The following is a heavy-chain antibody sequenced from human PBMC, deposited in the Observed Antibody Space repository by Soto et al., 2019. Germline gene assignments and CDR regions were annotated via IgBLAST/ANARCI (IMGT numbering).Heavy chain of an antibody. CDR3: ARGSKDSYPGSRIFDF. J-gene: IGHJ4*02. V-gene: IGHV3-23*01. CDR1: GFTFNNYA. CDR2: ITDPGGDA. D-gene: IGHD3-10*01. Sequence: AGGSLRLSCAASGFTFNNYALTWVRQAPGKGLEWVSTITDPGGDAKYADSVRCRFTISRDNSKRTLYLQMSSLRADDSAVYFCARGSKDSYPGSRIFDFWGRGTLVTVAS.